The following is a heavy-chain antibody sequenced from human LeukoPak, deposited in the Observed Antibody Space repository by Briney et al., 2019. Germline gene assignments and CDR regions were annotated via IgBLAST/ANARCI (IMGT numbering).Heavy chain of an antibody. CDR2: VMSGRGST. V-gene: IGHV3-11*05. J-gene: IGHJ4*02. Sequence: GGSLRLSCAASGFSVSDYSISWIRQSPGKGPEWISYVMSGRGSTNYADSVKRRFTISRDNAKHSVALQLDGLRADDTAVYFCTRERRGSYYAFESWGQGTLVTVSS. CDR1: GFSVSDYS. CDR3: TRERRGSYYAFES. D-gene: IGHD3-16*01.